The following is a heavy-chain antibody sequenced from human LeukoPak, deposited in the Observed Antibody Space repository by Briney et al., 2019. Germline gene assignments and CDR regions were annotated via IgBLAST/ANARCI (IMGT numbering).Heavy chain of an antibody. D-gene: IGHD1-26*01. CDR1: GFTFSNYA. J-gene: IGHJ3*02. CDR3: AREGWELFACDI. CDR2: ISYDGSNK. Sequence: GGSLRLSCAASGFTFSNYAMHWVRQAPGKGLEWVAVISYDGSNKYYADSVRGRFTLPRDNSKNTLYLQMNSLRTEDTSVYYCAREGWELFACDIWGQGTMVTVSS. V-gene: IGHV3-30*01.